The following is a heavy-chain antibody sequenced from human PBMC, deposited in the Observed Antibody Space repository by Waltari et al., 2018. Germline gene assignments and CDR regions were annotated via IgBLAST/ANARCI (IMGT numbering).Heavy chain of an antibody. V-gene: IGHV3-23*01. CDR1: GFTFSSYA. J-gene: IGHJ3*02. CDR2: ISGSCGST. D-gene: IGHD4-17*01. CDR3: VKALDYQDAFDI. Sequence: EVQLLESGGGLVQPGGSLRLSCAASGFTFSSYAMSWVRQAPGKGLEGVSAISGSCGSTYYAGSVKGRFTISRDNSKNTLYLQMNSLRAEDTAVYYCVKALDYQDAFDIWGQGTMVTVSS.